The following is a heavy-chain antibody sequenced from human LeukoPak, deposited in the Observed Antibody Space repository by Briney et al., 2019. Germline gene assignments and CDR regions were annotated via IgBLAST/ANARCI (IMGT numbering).Heavy chain of an antibody. CDR3: ARQGATTEYYYYYMDV. J-gene: IGHJ6*03. CDR2: IYYSGST. CDR1: GGSISSSSYY. Sequence: SETLSLTCTVSGGSISSSSYYWGWIRQPPGKGLEWIVSIYYSGSTYYSPSLKSRVTISVDTSKNQFSLKLSSVTAADTAVYYCARQGATTEYYYYYMDVWGKGTTVTISS. V-gene: IGHV4-39*01. D-gene: IGHD4-17*01.